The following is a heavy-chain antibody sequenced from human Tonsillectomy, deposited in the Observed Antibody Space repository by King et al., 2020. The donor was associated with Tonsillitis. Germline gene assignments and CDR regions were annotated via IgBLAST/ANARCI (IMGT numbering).Heavy chain of an antibody. CDR2: IYDTENT. CDR3: AREFGLRGSDDSSGYAFDI. D-gene: IGHD3-22*01. J-gene: IGHJ3*02. Sequence: VQLQESGPGLVKPSETLSLTCAVSGGSISAYYWSWIRQPPGKGLEWIGDIYDTENTNYNPSLKSRATISADTSKNQLSLKLKSVTAADSAVYYCAREFGLRGSDDSSGYAFDIWGQGTMVTVSS. CDR1: GGSISAYY. V-gene: IGHV4-59*01.